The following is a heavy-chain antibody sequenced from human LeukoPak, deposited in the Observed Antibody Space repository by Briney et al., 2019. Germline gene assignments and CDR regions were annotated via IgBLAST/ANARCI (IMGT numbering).Heavy chain of an antibody. CDR2: ISYDGSNK. J-gene: IGHJ5*02. Sequence: GGSLRLSCPASGFTFSSYGMHWVRQAPGKGLEWVAVISYDGSNKYYADSVKGRFTISRDNSKNTLYLQMNSLRAEDTAVYYCAKPKIQGYSSKYNWFDPWGQGTLVTVSS. D-gene: IGHD6-13*01. CDR1: GFTFSSYG. V-gene: IGHV3-30*18. CDR3: AKPKIQGYSSKYNWFDP.